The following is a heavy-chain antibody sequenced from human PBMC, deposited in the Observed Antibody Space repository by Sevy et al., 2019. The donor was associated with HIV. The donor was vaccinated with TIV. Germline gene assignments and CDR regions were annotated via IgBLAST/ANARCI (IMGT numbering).Heavy chain of an antibody. D-gene: IGHD5-18*01. CDR1: GGSISSYC. J-gene: IGHJ4*02. V-gene: IGHV4-59*13. CDR2: MCHAGSA. Sequence: SETLSLTCTVSGGSISSYCCNWIRQSPGKGLEWIGYMCHAGSANYNPSLKSRVTISLDTSRNQFSLRLSSVSAADTAVYYCARAGHSYGLFDYWGQGTLVTVSS. CDR3: ARAGHSYGLFDY.